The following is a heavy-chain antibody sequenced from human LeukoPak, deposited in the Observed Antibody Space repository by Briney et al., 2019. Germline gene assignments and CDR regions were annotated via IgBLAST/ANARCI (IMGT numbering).Heavy chain of an antibody. D-gene: IGHD6-13*01. CDR3: ARGPLSSRTTWTWFDP. Sequence: PSETLSLTCTVSGGSISSGGYYWSWIRQHPGKGLEWIGFIYYSGSTYYNPSLKSRVTFSVDTSKNQFSLKLSSVNAADTAVYYCARGPLSSRTTWTWFDPWGQGTLVTVSS. CDR2: IYYSGST. J-gene: IGHJ5*02. V-gene: IGHV4-31*03. CDR1: GGSISSGGYY.